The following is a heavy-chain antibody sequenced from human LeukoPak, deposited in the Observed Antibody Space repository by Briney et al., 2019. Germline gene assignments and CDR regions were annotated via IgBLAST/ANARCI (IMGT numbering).Heavy chain of an antibody. CDR3: ARVRRDYGDSYFDY. CDR2: IYYSGST. Sequence: SETLSLTCTVSGGSISSYYWSWIRQPPGKGRESIGYIYYSGSTNYNPSLKSRVTISVDTSKNQFSLKLSSVTAADTAVYYCARVRRDYGDSYFDYWGQGTLVTVSS. CDR1: GGSISSYY. V-gene: IGHV4-59*01. D-gene: IGHD4-17*01. J-gene: IGHJ4*02.